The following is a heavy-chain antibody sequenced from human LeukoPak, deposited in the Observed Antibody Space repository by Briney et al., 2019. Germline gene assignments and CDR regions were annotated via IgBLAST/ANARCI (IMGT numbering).Heavy chain of an antibody. CDR3: AKNSGYSSSYYDAFDI. Sequence: GASVEVSCKASGYTFTSYYMHWVRQAPGQGLEWMGIINPSGGSTSYAQKFQGRVTMTRDMSTSTVYMELSSLRSEDTALYYCAKNSGYSSSYYDAFDIWGQGTMVTVSS. CDR1: GYTFTSYY. J-gene: IGHJ3*02. D-gene: IGHD6-13*01. V-gene: IGHV1-46*01. CDR2: INPSGGST.